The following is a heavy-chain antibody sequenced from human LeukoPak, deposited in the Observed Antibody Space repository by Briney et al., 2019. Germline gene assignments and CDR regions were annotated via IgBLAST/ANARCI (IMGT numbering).Heavy chain of an antibody. V-gene: IGHV1-18*01. J-gene: IGHJ4*02. CDR3: ARGREYCSGGSCYVFDY. D-gene: IGHD2-15*01. CDR1: GYTFTSYG. CDR2: IGAYNGNT. Sequence: ASVKVSCKASGYTFTSYGICWVRQAPGQGLEWMGWIGAYNGNTNYAQKLQGRVTMSTDTSTSTAYMELRSLRSDDTAVYYCARGREYCSGGSCYVFDYWGQGTLVTVSS.